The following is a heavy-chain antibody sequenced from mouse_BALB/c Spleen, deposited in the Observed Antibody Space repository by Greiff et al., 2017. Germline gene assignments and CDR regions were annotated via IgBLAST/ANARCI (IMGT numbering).Heavy chain of an antibody. CDR3: ARSDYYGEVYYYAMDY. Sequence: EVKLMESGPGLVKPSQSLSLTCTVTGYSITSDYAWNWIRQFPGNKLEWRGYISYSGSTSYNPSFKSRISITRDTSKNQFFLQLNSVTTEDTATCYCARSDYYGEVYYYAMDYWGQGTSVTVSS. J-gene: IGHJ4*01. CDR2: ISYSGST. D-gene: IGHD1-1*01. V-gene: IGHV3-2*02. CDR1: GYSITSDYA.